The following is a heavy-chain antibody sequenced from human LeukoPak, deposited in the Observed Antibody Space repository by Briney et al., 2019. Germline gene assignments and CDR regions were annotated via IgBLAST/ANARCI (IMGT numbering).Heavy chain of an antibody. J-gene: IGHJ6*02. CDR3: ARDTDTALDV. CDR1: GFTLSDHY. V-gene: IGHV3-72*01. Sequence: GGSLRLSCVASGFTLSDHYMDWVRQAPGKGLEWISRTKNRANSHITQYAASVNGRFIASRDDSKNSLFLQMNSLKAEDTAVYYCARDTDTALDVWGQGTTVTVSS. CDR2: TKNRANSHIT.